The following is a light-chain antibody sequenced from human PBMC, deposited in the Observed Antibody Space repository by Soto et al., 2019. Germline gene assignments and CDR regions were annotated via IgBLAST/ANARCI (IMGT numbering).Light chain of an antibody. Sequence: QSVLTQPASLSGSPGQSITISCTGTSSDVGGYDYVSWYQHHPGKAPKLMIYDVSNRPSGVSNRFSGSKSGNTASLTISGLQAEDEADYYCRSYTRSSLYVFGTGTKVTVL. CDR1: SSDVGGYDY. V-gene: IGLV2-14*03. CDR2: DVS. CDR3: RSYTRSSLYV. J-gene: IGLJ1*01.